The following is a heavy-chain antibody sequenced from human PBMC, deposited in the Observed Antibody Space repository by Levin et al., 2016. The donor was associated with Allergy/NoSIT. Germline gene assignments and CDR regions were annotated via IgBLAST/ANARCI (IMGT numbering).Heavy chain of an antibody. J-gene: IGHJ6*02. CDR2: INPNSGGT. Sequence: ASVKVSCKASGYTFTGYYMHWVRQAPGQGLEWMGWINPNSGGTNYAQKFQGRVTMTRDTSISTAYMELSRLRSDDTAVYYCARVPSIAARPGIAVAGTIYGMDVWGQGTTVTVSS. D-gene: IGHD6-19*01. CDR3: ARVPSIAARPGIAVAGTIYGMDV. CDR1: GYTFTGYY. V-gene: IGHV1-2*02.